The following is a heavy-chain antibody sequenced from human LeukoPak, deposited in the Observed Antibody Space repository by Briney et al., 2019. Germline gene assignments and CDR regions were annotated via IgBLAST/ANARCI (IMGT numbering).Heavy chain of an antibody. D-gene: IGHD3-22*01. Sequence: SETLSLTFTVPGGSISSSSYYSGWLRQPPGKGLEWIASIYYSGSTYYNPSLKSRVTISVDTSKNQFSLKLSSVAAADTAVYYCARLPGYYSPIDYWGQGTLVTVSS. CDR2: IYYSGST. J-gene: IGHJ4*02. CDR1: GGSISSSSYY. V-gene: IGHV4-39*07. CDR3: ARLPGYYSPIDY.